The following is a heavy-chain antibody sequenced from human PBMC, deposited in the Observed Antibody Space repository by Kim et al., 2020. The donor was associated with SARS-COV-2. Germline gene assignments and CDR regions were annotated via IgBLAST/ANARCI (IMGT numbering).Heavy chain of an antibody. Sequence: SVKVSCKASGGTFSNYAISWVRQAPGQGLEWMGGIIPIFGTARYAQKFQGRVTITAVESTSTAYMELSSLRSEDTAVYYCARAGYSSSSSYYHYGMEVWGQGTTVTVSS. D-gene: IGHD6-13*01. V-gene: IGHV1-69*13. CDR2: IIPIFGTA. J-gene: IGHJ6*02. CDR1: GGTFSNYA. CDR3: ARAGYSSSSSYYHYGMEV.